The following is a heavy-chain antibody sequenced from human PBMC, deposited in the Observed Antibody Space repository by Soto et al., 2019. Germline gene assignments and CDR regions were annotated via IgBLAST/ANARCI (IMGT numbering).Heavy chain of an antibody. CDR1: GFNFNSYT. CDR3: ARDCSGGSCYPGMDV. J-gene: IGHJ6*02. V-gene: IGHV3-21*01. Sequence: EVQLVESGGGLVKPGGSLRLSCAASGFNFNSYTINWVRQAPGKRLEWLSSISSSGYIFSTDSVRGRFTISRDNAKNSVYLQINRLRAEDTAVYFCARDCSGGSCYPGMDVWGQGTTVPVSS. D-gene: IGHD2-15*01. CDR2: ISSSGYI.